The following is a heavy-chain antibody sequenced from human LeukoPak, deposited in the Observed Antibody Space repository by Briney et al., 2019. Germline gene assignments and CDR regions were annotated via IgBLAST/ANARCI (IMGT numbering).Heavy chain of an antibody. D-gene: IGHD1-26*01. CDR3: AKVGSGSFDY. V-gene: IGHV3-23*01. Sequence: PGGSLRLSCAASGFTFSSYAMSWVRQAPGKGLDGVSAISGSGGSTYYADSVKGRFTISRDNSKNTLYLQMNSLRAEDTAVYYCAKVGSGSFDYWGQGTLVTVSS. CDR1: GFTFSSYA. J-gene: IGHJ4*02. CDR2: ISGSGGST.